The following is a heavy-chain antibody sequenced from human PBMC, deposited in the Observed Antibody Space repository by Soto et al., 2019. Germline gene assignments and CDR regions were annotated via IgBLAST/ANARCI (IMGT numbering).Heavy chain of an antibody. CDR1: GFTFSSYS. J-gene: IGHJ3*02. CDR2: ISSSSSTI. V-gene: IGHV3-48*02. CDR3: ATYSSGWHDAFDI. Sequence: EVQLVESGGGLVQPGGSLRLSCAASGFTFSSYSMNWVRQAPGKGLEWVSYISSSSSTIYYADSVKGRFTISRDNAKNSLYLQMNSLRDEDTAVYYCATYSSGWHDAFDIWGQATMVTVSS. D-gene: IGHD6-19*01.